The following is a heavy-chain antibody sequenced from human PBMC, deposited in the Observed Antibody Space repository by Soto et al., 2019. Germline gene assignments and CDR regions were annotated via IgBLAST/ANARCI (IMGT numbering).Heavy chain of an antibody. V-gene: IGHV3-48*03. D-gene: IGHD3-10*01. CDR1: GFTFGSYW. CDR2: ISSSGSTI. J-gene: IGHJ6*02. CDR3: ARRYYYYGSGSRYGMDV. Sequence: TGGSLSLSCAASGFTFGSYWMNWVRQAPGKGLEWVSYISSSGSTIYYADSVKGRFTISRDNAKNSLYLQMNSLRAEDTAVYYCARRYYYYGSGSRYGMDVWGQGTTVTVS.